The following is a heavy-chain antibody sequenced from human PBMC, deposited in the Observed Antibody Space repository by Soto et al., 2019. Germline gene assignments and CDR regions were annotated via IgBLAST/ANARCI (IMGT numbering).Heavy chain of an antibody. CDR3: AEDRGSGSYAANYYYYGMDV. CDR1: GFTFSSYW. Sequence: GGSLRLSCAASGFTFSSYWMHWVRQAPVKGLVWVSRINSDGSSTSYADSVKGRFTISRDNAKTSLYLQMNSLRAEDTALYYCAEDRGSGSYAANYYYYGMDVWGQGTTVTVSS. D-gene: IGHD3-10*01. CDR2: INSDGSST. J-gene: IGHJ6*02. V-gene: IGHV3-74*01.